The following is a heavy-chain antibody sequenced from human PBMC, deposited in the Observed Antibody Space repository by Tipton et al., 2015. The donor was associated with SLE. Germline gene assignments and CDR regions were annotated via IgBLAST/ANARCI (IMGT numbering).Heavy chain of an antibody. CDR3: ARHDYDSNGYYQHYFDY. CDR1: GFSISSGYY. V-gene: IGHV4-38-2*01. Sequence: TLSLTCAVSGFSISSGYYWGWILQPPGKGLEWIGSIYHSGNTYYNPSLKSRVSMSIDTSRNEVFLRRSSVTAADTAVYYCARHDYDSNGYYQHYFDYWGQGTLATVSS. CDR2: IYHSGNT. J-gene: IGHJ4*02. D-gene: IGHD3-22*01.